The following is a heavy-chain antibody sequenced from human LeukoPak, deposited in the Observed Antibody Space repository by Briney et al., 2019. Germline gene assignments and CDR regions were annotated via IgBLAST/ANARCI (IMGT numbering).Heavy chain of an antibody. CDR3: AKDQLVAVAGHPINYFDY. CDR2: ISGSGGST. Sequence: GGSLGLSCAASGFTFSSYAMSRVRQAPGKGLEWVSAISGSGGSTYYADSVKGRFTISRDNSKNTLYLQMNSLRAEDTAVYYCAKDQLVAVAGHPINYFDYWGQGTLVTVSS. J-gene: IGHJ4*02. V-gene: IGHV3-23*01. D-gene: IGHD6-19*01. CDR1: GFTFSSYA.